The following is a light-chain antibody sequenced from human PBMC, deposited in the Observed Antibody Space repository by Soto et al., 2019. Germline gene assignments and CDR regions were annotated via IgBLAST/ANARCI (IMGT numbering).Light chain of an antibody. Sequence: LILAHPQSFSGAPGNTCTMSCTGSSGISGSDYVQWFQQRPGSAPTTVIFEDNQRTSGVSDRFSGSVDSSYNSASLTLSGLQPEEQADYSRQSSDRNNVTVVFGGGKKVNVL. CDR3: QSSDRNNVTVV. CDR2: EDN. V-gene: IGLV6-57*02. J-gene: IGLJ2*01. CDR1: SGISGSDY.